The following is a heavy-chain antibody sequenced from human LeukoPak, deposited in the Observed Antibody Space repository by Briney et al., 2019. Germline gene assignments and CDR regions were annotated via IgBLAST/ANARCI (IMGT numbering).Heavy chain of an antibody. CDR2: IYYSGST. J-gene: IGHJ3*02. CDR1: GGSISSYY. V-gene: IGHV4-59*01. CDR3: ASQGYYDILTGYYTAFDI. Sequence: KSSETLSLTCTVSGGSISSYYWSWIRQPPGKGLEWIGYIYYSGSTNYNPSLKSRVTISVDTSKTQFSLKLSSVTAADTAVYYCASQGYYDILTGYYTAFDIWGQGTMVTVSS. D-gene: IGHD3-9*01.